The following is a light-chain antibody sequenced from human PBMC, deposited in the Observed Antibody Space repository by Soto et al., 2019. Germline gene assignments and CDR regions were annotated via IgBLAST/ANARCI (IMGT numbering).Light chain of an antibody. CDR2: GIS. CDR3: QQHNDWPLT. CDR1: QSVSSN. J-gene: IGKJ4*01. Sequence: EIVMTQSPATLSVSPGERATLSCRASQSVSSNLAWYQQIPGQAPRLLMYGISTRATGIPARFSGSGSGTEFTLTISSLQSEDFAIYYCQQHNDWPLTFGGGNKVEIK. V-gene: IGKV3-15*01.